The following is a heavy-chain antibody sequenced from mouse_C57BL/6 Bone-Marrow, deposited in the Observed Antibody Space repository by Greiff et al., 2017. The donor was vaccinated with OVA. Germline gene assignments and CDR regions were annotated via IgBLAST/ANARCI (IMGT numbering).Heavy chain of an antibody. D-gene: IGHD1-1*01. Sequence: EVQLVESGGGLVQPGGSLKLSCAASGFTFSDYYMYWVRQTPEKRLEWVAYISNGGGSTYYPDTVKGRFTISRDNAKNTLYLQMSRLKSEDTAMYYCARHSYYGSGAWFAYWGQGTLVTVSA. J-gene: IGHJ3*01. V-gene: IGHV5-12*01. CDR3: ARHSYYGSGAWFAY. CDR1: GFTFSDYY. CDR2: ISNGGGST.